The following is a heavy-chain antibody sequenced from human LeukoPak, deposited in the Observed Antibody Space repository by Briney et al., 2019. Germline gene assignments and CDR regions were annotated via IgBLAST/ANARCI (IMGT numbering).Heavy chain of an antibody. CDR2: IYYSGST. J-gene: IGHJ4*02. CDR1: GGSISSYY. D-gene: IGHD5-18*01. CDR3: ARHGDTDYFDY. V-gene: IGHV4-59*08. Sequence: SETLSLTCAVYGGSISSYYWSWIRQPPGKGLEWIGYIYYSGSTNYNPSLKSRVTISVDTSKNQFSLKLSSVTAADTAVYYCARHGDTDYFDYWGQGTLVTVSS.